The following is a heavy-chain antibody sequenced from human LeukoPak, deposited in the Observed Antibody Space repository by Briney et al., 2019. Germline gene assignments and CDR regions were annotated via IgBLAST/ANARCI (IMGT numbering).Heavy chain of an antibody. V-gene: IGHV3-23*01. D-gene: IGHD1-1*01. CDR1: GFTFKNYA. CDR2: VIGTGGST. J-gene: IGHJ4*02. CDR3: AKRLSGNEGVNNFDS. Sequence: GGSLRLSCAASGFTFKNYAMSWVRQAPGKGLEWVAAVIGTGGSTYYADSVKGRFTISRDNSKNTLYLQMNSLRAEDTAIYYCAKRLSGNEGVNNFDSWGQGTLVTVSS.